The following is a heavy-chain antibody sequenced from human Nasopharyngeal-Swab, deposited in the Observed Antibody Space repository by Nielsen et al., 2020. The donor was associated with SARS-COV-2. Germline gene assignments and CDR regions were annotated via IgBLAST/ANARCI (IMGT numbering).Heavy chain of an antibody. CDR2: IGDKDHNYAT. Sequence: GGSLSLSCAASGFIFSASAILWVRQPSGKGLDSVFLIGDKDHNYATTYGASVQGRFTISRDDSKNTAFLQMDSLKTEDTALYYCTTDFYFDYWGQGTRVTVSS. CDR3: TTDFYFDY. CDR1: GFIFSASA. V-gene: IGHV3-73*01. J-gene: IGHJ4*02.